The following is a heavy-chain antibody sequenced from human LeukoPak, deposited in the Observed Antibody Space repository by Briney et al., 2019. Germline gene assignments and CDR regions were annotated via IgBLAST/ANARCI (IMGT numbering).Heavy chain of an antibody. D-gene: IGHD2-2*01. Sequence: GASVKVSCKVSGYTLTDLSMHWVRQAPGQGLEWMGGFNPKNGGTNYAQKFQGRVTMTRDTSTSTAYMELSSLRSEDTAVYYCAASLYSSTYRDYWGQGTLVTVSS. CDR3: AASLYSSTYRDY. J-gene: IGHJ4*02. CDR2: FNPKNGGT. CDR1: GYTLTDLS. V-gene: IGHV1-24*01.